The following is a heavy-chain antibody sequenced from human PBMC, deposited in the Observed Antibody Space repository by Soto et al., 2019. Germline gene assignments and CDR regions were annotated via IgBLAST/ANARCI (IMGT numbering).Heavy chain of an antibody. D-gene: IGHD6-13*01. CDR1: GFTFSSYA. V-gene: IGHV3-30-3*01. J-gene: IGHJ4*02. Sequence: PGGSLRLSCAASGFTFSSYAMHWVRQAPGKGLEWVAVISYDGSNKYYADSVKGRFTISRDNSKNTLYLQMNSLRAEDTAVYYCERDLSSSWYRGYFDYWGQGQLVTVS. CDR3: ERDLSSSWYRGYFDY. CDR2: ISYDGSNK.